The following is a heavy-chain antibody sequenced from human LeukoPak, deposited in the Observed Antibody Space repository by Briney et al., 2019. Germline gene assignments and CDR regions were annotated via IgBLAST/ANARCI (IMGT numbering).Heavy chain of an antibody. D-gene: IGHD3-9*01. V-gene: IGHV4-4*07. CDR2: IYTSGST. J-gene: IGHJ5*02. CDR3: ARDNELRYFDWFPGGGWFDP. CDR1: GGSISSYY. Sequence: SETLSLTCTVSGGSISSYYWSWIRQPAGKGLEWIGHIYTSGSTNYNPSLKSRVTMSVDTSKSQFSLKLSSVTAADTAVYYCARDNELRYFDWFPGGGWFDPWGQGTLVTVSS.